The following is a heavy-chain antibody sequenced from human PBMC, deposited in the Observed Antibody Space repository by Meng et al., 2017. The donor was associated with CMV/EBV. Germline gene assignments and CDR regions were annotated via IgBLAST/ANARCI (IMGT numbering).Heavy chain of an antibody. V-gene: IGHV1-69*05. CDR1: GGTFSSYA. D-gene: IGHD2-2*01. CDR2: IIPIFGTA. Sequence: SVKVSCKASGGTFSSYAISWVRQAPGQGLEWVGGIIPIFGTANYAQKFQGRVTITTDESTSTAYMELSSLRSEDTAVYYCAWGGVVPAANYFDYWGQGTLVTVSS. J-gene: IGHJ4*02. CDR3: AWGGVVPAANYFDY.